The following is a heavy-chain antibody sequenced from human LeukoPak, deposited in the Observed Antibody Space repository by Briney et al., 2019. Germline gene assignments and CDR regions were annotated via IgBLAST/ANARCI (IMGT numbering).Heavy chain of an antibody. Sequence: QSGGSLRLSCAASGFSLSNYGMHWVRQAPGKGLEWVAVISYDGSNKYYTDSVKGRFTISRDNSKNTLYLQMNSLRAEDTALYYCAKDLEVAAAGTWGSIDYWGQGTLVTVSS. D-gene: IGHD6-13*01. CDR3: AKDLEVAAAGTWGSIDY. CDR1: GFSLSNYG. V-gene: IGHV3-30*18. CDR2: ISYDGSNK. J-gene: IGHJ4*02.